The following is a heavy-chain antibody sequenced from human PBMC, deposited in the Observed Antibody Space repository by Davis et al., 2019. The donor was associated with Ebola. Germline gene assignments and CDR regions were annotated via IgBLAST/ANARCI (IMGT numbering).Heavy chain of an antibody. D-gene: IGHD2-15*01. CDR1: GYSFTRYW. V-gene: IGHV5-51*01. J-gene: IGHJ4*02. Sequence: GESLKISCKGSGYSFTRYWIGWVRQPPGKGLEWMGIIYPDDSDARYSPSLQGQVTISADKSIGTAYLQWSSLKASDTAMYYCARVASLVSGARGFDSWGQGTLVTVSS. CDR3: ARVASLVSGARGFDS. CDR2: IYPDDSDA.